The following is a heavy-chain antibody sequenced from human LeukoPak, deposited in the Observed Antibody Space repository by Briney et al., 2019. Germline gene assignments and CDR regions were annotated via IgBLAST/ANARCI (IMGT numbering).Heavy chain of an antibody. V-gene: IGHV1-69*06. D-gene: IGHD2-8*01. J-gene: IGHJ3*02. Sequence: GASVKVSCKASGTTFSNYDISWVRQAPGQGLEWMGGIIPIFGTSNYAQKFQGRVTIIADKSTSTAYMELSSLRSEDTAVYYCARRYCTNGVCYHDRGAFDIWDQGTMVTVSS. CDR2: IIPIFGTS. CDR3: ARRYCTNGVCYHDRGAFDI. CDR1: GTTFSNYD.